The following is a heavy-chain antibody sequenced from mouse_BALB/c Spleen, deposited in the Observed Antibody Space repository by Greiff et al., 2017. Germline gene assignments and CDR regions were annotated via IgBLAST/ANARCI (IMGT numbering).Heavy chain of an antibody. V-gene: IGHV5-6-5*01. Sequence: EVQRVESGGGLVKPGGSLKLSCAASGFTFSSYAMSWVRQTPEKRLEWVASISSGGSTYYPDSVKGRFTISRDNARNILYLQMSSLRSEDTAMYYCARGRGNYVLFDYWGQGTTLTVSS. J-gene: IGHJ2*01. CDR1: GFTFSSYA. D-gene: IGHD2-1*01. CDR2: ISSGGST. CDR3: ARGRGNYVLFDY.